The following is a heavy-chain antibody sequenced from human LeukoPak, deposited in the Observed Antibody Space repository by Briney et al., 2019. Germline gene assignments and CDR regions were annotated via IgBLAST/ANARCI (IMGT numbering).Heavy chain of an antibody. J-gene: IGHJ4*02. V-gene: IGHV1-8*01. CDR2: MNPNSGNT. CDR3: TRGSSGRRDN. Sequence: ASVTVSFKSSGYTFTSCDINWVRQATGQGLEWMGRMNPNSGNTGYLQSFQGRITITRDISIGTAYMELSNLTSEDTAIYYCTRGSSGRRDNWGQGTMVTLSA. CDR1: GYTFTSCD. D-gene: IGHD6-25*01.